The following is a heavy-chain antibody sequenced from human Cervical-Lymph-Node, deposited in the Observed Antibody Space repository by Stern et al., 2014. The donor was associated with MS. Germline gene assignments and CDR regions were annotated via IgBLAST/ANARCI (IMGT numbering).Heavy chain of an antibody. Sequence: QVHLVESGAEVKKPGASVKVSCKASGYTFSDYYMHWVRQAPGQGLEWMGWINPKSGGTSYAPKFQGRVTMTWDTSISTPYMELSSLRSDDTAMYYCARDGRGSGKSYFDPWGQGTLVTVSS. CDR3: ARDGRGSGKSYFDP. J-gene: IGHJ5*02. CDR2: INPKSGGT. V-gene: IGHV1-2*02. CDR1: GYTFSDYY. D-gene: IGHD1-26*01.